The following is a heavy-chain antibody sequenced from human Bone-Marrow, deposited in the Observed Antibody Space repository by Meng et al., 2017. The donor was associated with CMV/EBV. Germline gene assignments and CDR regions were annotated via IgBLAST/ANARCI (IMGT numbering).Heavy chain of an antibody. Sequence: GESLKISCKGSGYRFADFWIGWVRRMPGKGLEWLATIYPDNSDTRYSPSFRGQVSISADKSISTVYLQWDSLKAPDNAIYYCARKYIIASTLSMVSFDPWGQGTLVTVSS. J-gene: IGHJ5*02. D-gene: IGHD2/OR15-2a*01. CDR1: GYRFADFW. V-gene: IGHV5-51*01. CDR2: IYPDNSDT. CDR3: ARKYIIASTLSMVSFDP.